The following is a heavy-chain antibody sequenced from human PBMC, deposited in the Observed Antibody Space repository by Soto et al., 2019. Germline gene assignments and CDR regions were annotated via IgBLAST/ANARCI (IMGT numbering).Heavy chain of an antibody. CDR1: GGSVGRGAYY. Sequence: QVLLQEPGPGQVRPSETLSLTCIVSGGSVGRGAYYWSWIRQPPGSALEWIGYIQYSGDTNYNSSLKSRVTISVDRSRNRFSLKLTSVTAAYTAFYYCARHDYADRTFDLWGQGTKVTVSS. CDR3: ARHDYADRTFDL. D-gene: IGHD5-12*01. J-gene: IGHJ3*01. CDR2: IQYSGDT. V-gene: IGHV4-61*08.